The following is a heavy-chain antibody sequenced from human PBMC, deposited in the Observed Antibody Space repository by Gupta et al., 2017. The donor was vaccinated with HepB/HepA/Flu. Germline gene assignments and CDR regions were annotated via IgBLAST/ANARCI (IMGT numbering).Heavy chain of an antibody. CDR2: IFSNDEK. D-gene: IGHD6-19*01. J-gene: IGHJ6*02. Sequence: QVTLKESGPVLVKPTETLTLTCTVSGFSLSNARMGVSWIRQPPGKALEWLAHIFSNDEKSYSTSLKSRLTISKDTSKSQVVLTMTNMDPVDTATYYCARGVAVAGTHYYYGMDVWGQGTTVTVSS. V-gene: IGHV2-26*01. CDR3: ARGVAVAGTHYYYGMDV. CDR1: GFSLSNARMG.